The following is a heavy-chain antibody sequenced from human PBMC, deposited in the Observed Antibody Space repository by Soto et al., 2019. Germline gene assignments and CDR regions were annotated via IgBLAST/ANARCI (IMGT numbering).Heavy chain of an antibody. J-gene: IGHJ4*02. V-gene: IGHV4-34*01. CDR1: GGSFSGYY. CDR3: SSMVRGDPLDY. D-gene: IGHD3-10*01. Sequence: SETLSLTCAVYGGSFSGYYWSWIRQPPGKGLEWIGEINHSGSTNYNPSLKSRVTISVDTSKNQFSLKLSSVTAADTAVYYCSSMVRGDPLDYWGQGTLVTVSS. CDR2: INHSGST.